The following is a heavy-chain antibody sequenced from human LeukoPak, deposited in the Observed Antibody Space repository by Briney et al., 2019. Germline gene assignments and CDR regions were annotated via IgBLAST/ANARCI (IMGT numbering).Heavy chain of an antibody. CDR2: IYYSGST. CDR1: GGSISSGGYY. Sequence: SETLSLTCTVSGGSISSGGYYWSWIRQHPGKGLEWIGYIYYSGSTYYNPSLKSRVTISVDTSKNQFSLKLSSVTAADTAVYYCARGSGWDAFDIWAKGQWSPSLQ. CDR3: ARGSGWDAFDI. D-gene: IGHD1-26*01. J-gene: IGHJ3*02. V-gene: IGHV4-31*03.